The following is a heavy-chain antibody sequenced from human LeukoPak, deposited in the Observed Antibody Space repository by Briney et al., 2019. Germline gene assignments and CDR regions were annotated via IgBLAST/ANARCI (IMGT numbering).Heavy chain of an antibody. J-gene: IGHJ4*02. CDR3: ARFKVEMATITPDY. V-gene: IGHV1-69*13. D-gene: IGHD5-24*01. CDR2: IIPIFGTA. CDR1: GGTFSSYA. Sequence: ASVKVSFKASGGTFSSYAISWVRQAPGQGLEWMGGIIPIFGTANYAQKFQGRVTITADESTSTAYMELSSLRSEDTAVYYCARFKVEMATITPDYWGQGTLVTVSS.